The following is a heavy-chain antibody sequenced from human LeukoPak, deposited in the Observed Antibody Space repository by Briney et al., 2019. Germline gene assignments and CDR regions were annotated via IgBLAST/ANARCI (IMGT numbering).Heavy chain of an antibody. D-gene: IGHD7-27*01. J-gene: IGHJ4*02. CDR1: GFTFSTYG. Sequence: GGSLRLSCAASGFTFSTYGMHWVRQAPGKGLEWVSAISGGGGGTYYADSVKGRFTISRDNSKNTLYLQMNSLRAEDTAVYYCAKNSDWGFDYWGQGTLVTVSS. CDR3: AKNSDWGFDY. CDR2: ISGGGGGT. V-gene: IGHV3-23*01.